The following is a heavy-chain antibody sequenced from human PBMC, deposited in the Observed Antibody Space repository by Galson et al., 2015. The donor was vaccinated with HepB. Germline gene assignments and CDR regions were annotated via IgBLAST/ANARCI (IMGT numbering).Heavy chain of an antibody. CDR2: ISYDGSNK. CDR3: ARDPPYSSSWYGGEVDY. Sequence: SLRLSCAASGFTFSSYAMHWVRQAPGKGLEWVAVISYDGSNKYYADSVKGRFTISRDNSKNTLYLQMNSLRAEDTAVYYCARDPPYSSSWYGGEVDYWGQGTLVTVSS. D-gene: IGHD6-13*01. J-gene: IGHJ4*02. V-gene: IGHV3-30*04. CDR1: GFTFSSYA.